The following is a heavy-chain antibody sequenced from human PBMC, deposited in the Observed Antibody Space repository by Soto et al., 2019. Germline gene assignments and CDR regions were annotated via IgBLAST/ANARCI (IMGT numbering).Heavy chain of an antibody. J-gene: IGHJ4*02. CDR3: ASGRGYDILTGYYPYFDY. CDR1: GLTFDDYA. Sequence: EVQLVESGGGLVQSGKSLRLSCAASGLTFDDYAMHWVRQAPGKDLEWVSGISWNSGSIGYADSVKGRFTISRDNANNSLYLQMHSMRAGDTALYYCASGRGYDILTGYYPYFDYWGQGTLVTVSS. CDR2: ISWNSGSI. V-gene: IGHV3-9*01. D-gene: IGHD3-9*01.